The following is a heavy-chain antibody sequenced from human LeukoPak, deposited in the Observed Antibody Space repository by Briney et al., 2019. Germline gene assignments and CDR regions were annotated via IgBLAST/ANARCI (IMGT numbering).Heavy chain of an antibody. D-gene: IGHD2-2*01. CDR2: MYYDGRNK. J-gene: IGHJ3*01. CDR1: GFTFGSYD. CDR3: ARKVLVPAATGADAFDV. V-gene: IGHV3-33*01. Sequence: PGGSLRLSCAASGFTFGSYDMHWVRQVPGKGLEWVAVMYYDGRNKYYADSVKGRFTISRDNSKNTLYLQINSLRAEDTAVFYCARKVLVPAATGADAFDVWGRGTMVIVSS.